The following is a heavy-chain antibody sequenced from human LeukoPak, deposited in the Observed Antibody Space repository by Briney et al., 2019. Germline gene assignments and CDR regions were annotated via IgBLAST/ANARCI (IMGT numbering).Heavy chain of an antibody. J-gene: IGHJ4*02. CDR2: ISSGGSNK. V-gene: IGHV3-30*01. CDR3: ASTYTSGWSKPFDY. D-gene: IGHD6-19*01. Sequence: GALILSCAASGFTLCSYAMHWVRQAPGKGLEWVAGISSGGSNKYHAESVKGRFTISRDNSKNTVYLQMNSLRDEDTAIYYCASTYTSGWSKPFDYWGQGTLVTVSS. CDR1: GFTLCSYA.